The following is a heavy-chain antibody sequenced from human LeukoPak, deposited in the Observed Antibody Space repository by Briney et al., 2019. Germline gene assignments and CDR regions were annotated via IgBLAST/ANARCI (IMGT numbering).Heavy chain of an antibody. CDR3: ATPITMVRGVIQ. CDR1: GYTFTGYY. CDR2: INPNSGGT. Sequence: ASVKVSCKASGYTFTGYYMHWVRQAPGQGLEWMGWINPNSGGTNYAQKFQGRVTMTRDTSISTAYMELSRLRSDDTAVYYCATPITMVRGVIQWGQGTLVTVSS. D-gene: IGHD3-10*01. V-gene: IGHV1-2*02. J-gene: IGHJ4*02.